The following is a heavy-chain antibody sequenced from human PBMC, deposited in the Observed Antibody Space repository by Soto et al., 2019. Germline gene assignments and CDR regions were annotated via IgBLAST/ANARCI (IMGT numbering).Heavy chain of an antibody. CDR2: INHAGST. V-gene: IGHV4-34*01. J-gene: IGHJ4*02. CDR3: ERGGLFSV. Sequence: QVQLKQWGAGFLKPSETLSLTCGIYGGSFTANYWSWIRQSPGKGREWLGEINHAGSTDYNPSLTSRITISADKSNNQFSLSLTSRTAADTAVYYCERGGLFSVWCPGTPVTVSS. D-gene: IGHD3-3*01. CDR1: GGSFTANY.